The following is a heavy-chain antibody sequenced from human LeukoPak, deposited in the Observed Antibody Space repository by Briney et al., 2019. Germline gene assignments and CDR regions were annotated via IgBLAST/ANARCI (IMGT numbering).Heavy chain of an antibody. D-gene: IGHD3-9*01. CDR3: AREWWGYDVLTGDNWFDP. CDR1: GGSISSYY. CDR2: IYNSGST. J-gene: IGHJ5*02. Sequence: SETLSLTCTVSGGSISSYYWSWIRQPPGKGLEWIGYIYNSGSTNYNPSLKSRVTISVDTSKNQLSLKLSSVTAADTAVYYCAREWWGYDVLTGDNWFDPWGQGTLVTVSS. V-gene: IGHV4-59*01.